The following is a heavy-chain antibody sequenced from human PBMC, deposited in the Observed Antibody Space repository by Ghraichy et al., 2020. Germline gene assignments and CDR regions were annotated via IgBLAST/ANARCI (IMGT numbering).Heavy chain of an antibody. J-gene: IGHJ5*02. Sequence: GGSLRLSCAASGFTFSSYSMNWVRQAPGKGLEWVSSISSTSSYIYYADSVKGRFTISRDNAKNSLYLQMNSLRAEDTAVYYCARVLDSSSFSFDPWGQGTLVTVSS. CDR2: ISSTSSYI. D-gene: IGHD6-13*01. V-gene: IGHV3-21*01. CDR1: GFTFSSYS. CDR3: ARVLDSSSFSFDP.